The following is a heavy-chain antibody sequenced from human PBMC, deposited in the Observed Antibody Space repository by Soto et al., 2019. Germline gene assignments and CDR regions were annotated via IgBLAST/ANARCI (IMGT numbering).Heavy chain of an antibody. CDR2: IYYSGST. V-gene: IGHV4-31*03. Sequence: SETLSLTCTVSCGSISSGGYYWSWIRQHPGKGLEWIGYIYYSGSTYYNPSLKSRVTISVDTSKNQFSLKLSSVTAAAPAVYYGATIVFFDLWRGSAFAPHGMDVWGQGPTVTVSS. CDR1: CGSISSGGYY. CDR3: ATIVFFDLWRGSAFAPHGMDV. D-gene: IGHD3-3*01. J-gene: IGHJ6*02.